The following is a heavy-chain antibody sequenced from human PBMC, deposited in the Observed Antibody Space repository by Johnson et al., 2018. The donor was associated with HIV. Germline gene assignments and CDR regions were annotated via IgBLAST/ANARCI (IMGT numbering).Heavy chain of an antibody. CDR3: ARGRSSSSTAAFDI. CDR2: IWYDGSNK. D-gene: IGHD6-6*01. V-gene: IGHV3-30*19. J-gene: IGHJ3*02. Sequence: HVQLVESGGGVVQPGRSLRLSCAASGFTFSSYGVHRVRQAPGKGLEWVAVIWYDGSNKYFADSVKGRFTISRDNSKNTLYLQMKSLRGEDTAVYSCARGRSSSSTAAFDIWGQGTMVTVSS. CDR1: GFTFSSYG.